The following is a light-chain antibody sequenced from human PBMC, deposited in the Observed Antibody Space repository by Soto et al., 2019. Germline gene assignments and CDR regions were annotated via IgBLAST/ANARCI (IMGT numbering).Light chain of an antibody. V-gene: IGKV1-5*01. CDR2: DAS. CDR3: QQYNDYPYT. J-gene: IGKJ2*01. Sequence: DIQMTQSPSTLSASVGDRVTITCRASQSINSWLAWYQQKPGKAPNLLISDASSLESGVPSRFSGSGSGTGFTLTISSLQPGDFATYSCQQYNDYPYTFGQGTKLEIK. CDR1: QSINSW.